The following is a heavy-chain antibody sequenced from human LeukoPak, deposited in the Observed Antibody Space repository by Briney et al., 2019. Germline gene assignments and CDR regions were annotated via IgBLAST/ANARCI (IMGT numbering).Heavy chain of an antibody. Sequence: PSETLSLTRAVYGGSFSGQYWGWIRQPPGKGLEWIGEINHSGSISYNASLKSRVTISLDTSKNQFSLNLRSVTAADTAVYYCAGGDYHGSESYANYWGQGTLVTVSS. CDR3: AGGDYHGSESYANY. CDR1: GGSFSGQY. V-gene: IGHV4-34*01. J-gene: IGHJ4*02. D-gene: IGHD3-10*01. CDR2: INHSGSI.